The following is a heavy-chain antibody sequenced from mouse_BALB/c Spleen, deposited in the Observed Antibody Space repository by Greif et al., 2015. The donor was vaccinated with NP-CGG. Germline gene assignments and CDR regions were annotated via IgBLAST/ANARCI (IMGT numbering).Heavy chain of an antibody. Sequence: QVQLQQSGPELVKPGASVKMSCKASGYTFTSYYIHWVKQRPGQGLEWIGWIYPGDGSTKYNEKFKGKTTLTADKSSSTAYMLLSSLTSEDSAIYFCARQELRWYFDVWGAGTTVTVSS. V-gene: IGHV1S56*01. CDR2: IYPGDGST. CDR3: ARQELRWYFDV. CDR1: GYTFTSYY. D-gene: IGHD1-1*01. J-gene: IGHJ1*01.